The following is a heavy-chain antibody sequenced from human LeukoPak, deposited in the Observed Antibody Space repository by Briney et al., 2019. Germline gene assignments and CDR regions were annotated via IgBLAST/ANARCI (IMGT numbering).Heavy chain of an antibody. CDR2: IYPGDFPI. J-gene: IGHJ5*02. CDR3: ARGPYSYASSATLGSYNWFDP. D-gene: IGHD5-18*01. Sequence: GESLKISCKGSGYSFTNYWIGWVRQLPGKGLEWMGIIYPGDFPIRYSPSFQDQVTISADKSINTAYLQWSSLKASDTAMYYCARGPYSYASSATLGSYNWFDPWGQGTLVTVSS. CDR1: GYSFTNYW. V-gene: IGHV5-51*01.